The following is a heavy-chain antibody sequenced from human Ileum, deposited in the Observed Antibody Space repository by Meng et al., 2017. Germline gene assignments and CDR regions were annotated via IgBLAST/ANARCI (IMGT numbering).Heavy chain of an antibody. J-gene: IGHJ4*02. V-gene: IGHV4-4*02. CDR2: IYHSGLV. D-gene: IGHD4-23*01. CDR1: GYSISTTNW. CDR3: AANSGKKMHS. Sequence: VQLQESGPGVGKPSGTLPLTCAVSGYSISTTNWWNWVRQPPGEGLEWIGEIYHSGLVNYNLSLKSRVTLSIDKSKNQFSLKLISVTAADTGVYYCAANSGKKMHSWGQGTLVTVSS.